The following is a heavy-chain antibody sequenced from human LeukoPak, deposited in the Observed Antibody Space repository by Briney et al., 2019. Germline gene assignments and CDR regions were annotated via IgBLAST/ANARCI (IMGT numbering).Heavy chain of an antibody. J-gene: IGHJ4*02. CDR3: AIMEAGIAAAGYFDY. D-gene: IGHD6-13*01. CDR1: GGTFSSYA. V-gene: IGHV1-69*13. Sequence: SVNVSCTASGGTFSSYAISWVRQAPGQRLEWMGGIIPTFGTANYAKKFQGRVTITADESTSTAYMELSSLRSEDTAVYCCAIMEAGIAAAGYFDYWGQGTLVTVSS. CDR2: IIPTFGTA.